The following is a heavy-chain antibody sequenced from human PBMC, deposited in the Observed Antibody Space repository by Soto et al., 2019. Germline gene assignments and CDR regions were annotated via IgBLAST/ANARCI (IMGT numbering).Heavy chain of an antibody. D-gene: IGHD1-1*01. J-gene: IGHJ4*02. CDR3: STSQKGYNWNYFDH. CDR1: GGSVSGSYYY. CDR2: VFHTGFT. Sequence: SETLSLTCAVSGGSVSGSYYYWAWLRQSPGKGPEWIGSVFHTGFTSYNPSLESRGSVSVDTSKSQFSLKLSAVTASYTAVYYCSTSQKGYNWNYFDHWGQGALVTVSS. V-gene: IGHV4-39*01.